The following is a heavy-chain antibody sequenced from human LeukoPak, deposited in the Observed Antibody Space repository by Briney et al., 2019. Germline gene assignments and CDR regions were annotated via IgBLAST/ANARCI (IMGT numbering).Heavy chain of an antibody. CDR3: AKRVHSASWYAAFDY. V-gene: IGHV3-23*01. CDR2: ISSNSGTT. J-gene: IGHJ4*02. D-gene: IGHD6-13*01. Sequence: GGSLRLSCAASGFSFTNYVMTWVRQAPGKGLEWVSGISSNSGTTYYADSVKGRFTISRDNSKNTLYLQMNSLRAEDTAVYYCAKRVHSASWYAAFDYWGQGTPVTVSS. CDR1: GFSFTNYV.